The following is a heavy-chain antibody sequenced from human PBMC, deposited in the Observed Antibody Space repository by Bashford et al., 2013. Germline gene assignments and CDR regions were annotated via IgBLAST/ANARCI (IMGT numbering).Heavy chain of an antibody. CDR1: GFTFSNFA. D-gene: IGHD1-7*01. J-gene: IGHJ4*02. CDR3: AKGNYAVDN. CDR2: IGGSGTTT. V-gene: IGHV3-23*01. Sequence: GGSLRLSCAASGFTFSNFAMSWVRQAPGKGLEWVSFIGGSGTTTFYADSVKGRFTISRDNAKNSLYLQMNSLRAEDTAVYYCAKGNYAVDNWGQGTLVTVSS.